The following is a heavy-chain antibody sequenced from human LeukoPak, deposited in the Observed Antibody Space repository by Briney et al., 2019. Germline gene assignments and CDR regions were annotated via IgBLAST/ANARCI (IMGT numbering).Heavy chain of an antibody. CDR3: ARNPYDILTGFYKNPGGFDF. Sequence: SETLSLTCSVSGYSISSGNYWGWIRLPPGKGLQWIGSIYHSGSTYYNPSLKSRVTISVDTSKNQFSLKLSSVTAADTAVYYCARNPYDILTGFYKNPGGFDFWGQGTLVTVSS. V-gene: IGHV4-38-2*01. J-gene: IGHJ4*02. CDR1: GYSISSGNY. D-gene: IGHD3-9*01. CDR2: IYHSGST.